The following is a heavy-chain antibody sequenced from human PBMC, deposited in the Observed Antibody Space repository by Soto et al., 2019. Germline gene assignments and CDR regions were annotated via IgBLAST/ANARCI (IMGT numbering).Heavy chain of an antibody. CDR3: STPGGGFDSGGAFDN. CDR2: FDPEDGET. J-gene: IGHJ3*02. Sequence: ASVKVSCKVSGYTLTELSMHWVRQAPGKGLEWMGGFDPEDGETIYAKKFQGRVTMTEDTSKDTAYMELSSLRSEDTAVEYGSTPGGGFDSGGAFDNWGQGTMVTVSS. D-gene: IGHD5-12*01. CDR1: GYTLTELS. V-gene: IGHV1-24*01.